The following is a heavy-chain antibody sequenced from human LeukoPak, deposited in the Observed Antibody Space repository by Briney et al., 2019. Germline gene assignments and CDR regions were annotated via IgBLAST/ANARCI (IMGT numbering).Heavy chain of an antibody. CDR3: AATNDAFDI. CDR1: GFTFSSYG. J-gene: IGHJ3*02. CDR2: IRYDGSSK. V-gene: IGHV3-30*02. Sequence: PGGSLRLSCEASGFTFSSYGMHWVRQAPGKGPEWVAFIRYDGSSKFYADSVKARFTISRDNSENTVHLQMNSLRLEDTALYYCAATNDAFDIWGQGTMVTVSS.